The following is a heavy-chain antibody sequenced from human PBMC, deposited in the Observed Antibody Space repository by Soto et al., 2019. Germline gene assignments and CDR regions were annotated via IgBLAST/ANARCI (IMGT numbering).Heavy chain of an antibody. Sequence: SETLSLTCTVSGGSISSYYWSWIRQPPGKGLEWIGYIYYSGSTNYNPSLKSRVTISVDTSKNQFSLKLSSVTAADTAVYYCASGATRGYSYERLDYWGQGTLVT. D-gene: IGHD5-18*01. CDR2: IYYSGST. CDR3: ASGATRGYSYERLDY. V-gene: IGHV4-59*08. J-gene: IGHJ4*02. CDR1: GGSISSYY.